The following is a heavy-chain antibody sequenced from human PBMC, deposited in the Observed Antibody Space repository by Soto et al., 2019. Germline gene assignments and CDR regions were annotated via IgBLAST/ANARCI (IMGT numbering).Heavy chain of an antibody. CDR1: GFTFSDYY. J-gene: IGHJ4*02. V-gene: IGHV3-11*01. Sequence: QVQLVESGGNLVKPGGSLRLSCAGSGFTFSDYYMSWIRQAPGKGLEWVSYISSSGNIIYYADSVKGRFTISRDNAKNSLYLQMNSLRDEDTAVYYCARDLGYYASDGYFDYWGQGTLVTVSS. CDR3: ARDLGYYASDGYFDY. D-gene: IGHD3-22*01. CDR2: ISSSGNII.